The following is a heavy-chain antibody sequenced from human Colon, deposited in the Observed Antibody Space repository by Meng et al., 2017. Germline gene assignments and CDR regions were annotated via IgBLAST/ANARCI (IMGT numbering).Heavy chain of an antibody. D-gene: IGHD5-24*01. V-gene: IGHV3-30*01. CDR1: VFTFTSQA. CDR3: ARDRDGYNFRYLDL. J-gene: IGHJ2*01. Sequence: LVDSGGGVVQPGQSLGLSCAASVFTFTSQAMHWVRQAPGKGLEWVAVISYDGTNKYIGDSVKGRFTSSRDNSKNTLYLQMNSLRVEDTAVYYCARDRDGYNFRYLDLWGRGTLVTVSS. CDR2: ISYDGTNK.